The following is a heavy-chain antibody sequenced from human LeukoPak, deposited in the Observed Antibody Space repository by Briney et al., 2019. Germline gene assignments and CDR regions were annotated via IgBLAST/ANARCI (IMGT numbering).Heavy chain of an antibody. CDR2: ISSSSSYI. D-gene: IGHD2-2*02. J-gene: IGHJ4*02. Sequence: PGGSLRLSCAASGFTFSSYSMNWVRQAPGKGLEWVSSISSSSSYIYYADSVKGRFTISRDNAKNSLYLQMNSLRAEDTAVYYCAKGCSSTSCYIDYWGQGTLVTVSS. V-gene: IGHV3-21*04. CDR3: AKGCSSTSCYIDY. CDR1: GFTFSSYS.